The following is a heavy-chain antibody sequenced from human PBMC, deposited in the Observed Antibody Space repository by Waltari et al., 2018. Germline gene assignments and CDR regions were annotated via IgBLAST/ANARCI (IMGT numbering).Heavy chain of an antibody. CDR3: AKDLGRSRNYYYDMDV. CDR1: GFTFDDYA. CDR2: ISWNSGSR. D-gene: IGHD6-13*01. V-gene: IGHV3-9*01. Sequence: EVQLVESGGGLVQPGRSLRLSCAASGFTFDDYAMPWVRQHPGKGLAWVPGISWNSGSRGYADSGKGRCTISRDNGKNSLYLQMNSLRAEDTAVYYCAKDLGRSRNYYYDMDVWGKGTTVTVSS. J-gene: IGHJ6*03.